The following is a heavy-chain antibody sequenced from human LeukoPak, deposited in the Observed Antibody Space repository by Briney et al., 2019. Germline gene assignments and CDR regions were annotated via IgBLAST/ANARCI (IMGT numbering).Heavy chain of an antibody. J-gene: IGHJ4*02. CDR2: IYSGGTT. V-gene: IGHV3-53*01. Sequence: PGGSLRLSCAASGFTVSSDYMSWVRQAPGKGLEWVSIIYSGGTTYYADSVKGLFTISRDNSKNTLFLQMNSLRAEDTAVYYCARAAGHTFDYWGQGTLVTVSS. CDR3: ARAAGHTFDY. CDR1: GFTVSSDY. D-gene: IGHD1-1*01.